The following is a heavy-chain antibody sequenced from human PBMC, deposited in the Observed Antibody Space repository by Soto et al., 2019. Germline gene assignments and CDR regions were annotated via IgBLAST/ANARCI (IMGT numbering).Heavy chain of an antibody. D-gene: IGHD6-19*01. CDR2: IFPGDFDT. Sequence: PGESLKISCSASGYSFTSQWIGWVRQVPGKGLEWIGIIFPGDFDTRYSPSFQGQVTISADKSINTAYLQWSSLKASDSATYYCARPISGWFFASWGQGTLVTVSS. CDR3: ARPISGWFFAS. V-gene: IGHV5-51*01. J-gene: IGHJ4*02. CDR1: GYSFTSQW.